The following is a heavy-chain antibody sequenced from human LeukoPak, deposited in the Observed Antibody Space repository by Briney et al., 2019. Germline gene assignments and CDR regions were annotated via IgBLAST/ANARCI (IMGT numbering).Heavy chain of an antibody. CDR3: AKGYTTNWDHYFDY. CDR1: GFTFSNYW. D-gene: IGHD6-13*01. V-gene: IGHV3-74*01. CDR2: IKNDGSTA. J-gene: IGHJ4*02. Sequence: GGSLRLSCTASGFTFSNYWMHWVRQAPGKGLVWVSRIKNDGSTAAYADSVQGRFTISRDNAKNSLFLQMDSLRDDDTAIYYCAKGYTTNWDHYFDYWGQGSLVTVSS.